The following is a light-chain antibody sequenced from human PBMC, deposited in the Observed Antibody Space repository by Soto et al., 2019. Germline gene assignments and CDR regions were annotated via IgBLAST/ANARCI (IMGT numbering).Light chain of an antibody. CDR3: AAWDDSLKGFV. Sequence: QSALTQPASVSGSPGQSITVSCTGTNTDVGGYNYVSWYQHRPGKAPRLMIYEVRNRLSGVSNRFSGSKSGNTASLTISGLQSEDEADYYCAAWDDSLKGFVFGTGTKLTVL. V-gene: IGLV2-14*01. CDR1: NTDVGGYNY. CDR2: EVR. J-gene: IGLJ1*01.